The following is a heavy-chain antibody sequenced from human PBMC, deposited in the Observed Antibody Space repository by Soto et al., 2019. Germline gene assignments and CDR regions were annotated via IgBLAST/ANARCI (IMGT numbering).Heavy chain of an antibody. Sequence: SETLSLTCTVSGGSISSYYWSWIRQPPGKGLEWIGYIYYSGSTNYNPSLKSRATISVDTSKNQFSLKLSSVTAADTAVYYCARLVGATRLHDYWGQGTLVTVSS. CDR2: IYYSGST. CDR1: GGSISSYY. J-gene: IGHJ4*02. V-gene: IGHV4-59*01. D-gene: IGHD1-26*01. CDR3: ARLVGATRLHDY.